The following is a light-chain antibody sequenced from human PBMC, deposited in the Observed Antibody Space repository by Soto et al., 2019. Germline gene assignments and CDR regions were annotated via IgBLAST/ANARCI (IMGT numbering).Light chain of an antibody. CDR1: QSVSSSY. Sequence: EIVLTQSPGTLSLSPGERATLSCRASQSVSSSYLAWYQQKPGQAPRLLIYGASSRATGIPDWFSGSGSGTDFTLTISRLEPEDCAVYYCQQYGSAPKTFGQGTNLDI. V-gene: IGKV3-20*01. J-gene: IGKJ2*01. CDR2: GAS. CDR3: QQYGSAPKT.